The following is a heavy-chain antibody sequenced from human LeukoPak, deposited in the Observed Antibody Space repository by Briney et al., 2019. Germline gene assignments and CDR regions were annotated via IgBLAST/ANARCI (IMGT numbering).Heavy chain of an antibody. V-gene: IGHV4-59*12. CDR3: ARRRGAGYSSGWTIGSNNWFDP. CDR2: IYYSGST. J-gene: IGHJ5*02. D-gene: IGHD6-19*01. CDR1: GGSISSYY. Sequence: SETLSPTCTVSGGSISSYYWSWIRQPPGKGLEWIGYIYYSGSTNYNPSLKSRATISVDTSKNQFSLKLSSVTAADTAVYYCARRRGAGYSSGWTIGSNNWFDPWGQGTLVTVSS.